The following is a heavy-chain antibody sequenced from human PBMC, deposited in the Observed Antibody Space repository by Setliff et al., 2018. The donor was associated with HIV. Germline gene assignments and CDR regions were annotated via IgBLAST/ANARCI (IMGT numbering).Heavy chain of an antibody. CDR3: ARIRGHSGYVQDYYFEF. J-gene: IGHJ4*02. CDR2: ISGSGANT. D-gene: IGHD5-12*01. V-gene: IGHV3-23*01. Sequence: DPSGGSLSLSCAASGFTFSSYAMSWVRQSPGKGLEWVPSISGSGANTYYADSVKGRFTISRDNSKNTLYLQMNSLRAEDTALYYCARIRGHSGYVQDYYFEFWGQGTLVTVSS. CDR1: GFTFSSYA.